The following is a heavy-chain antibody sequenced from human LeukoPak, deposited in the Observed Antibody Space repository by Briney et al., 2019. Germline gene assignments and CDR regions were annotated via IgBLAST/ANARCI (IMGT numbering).Heavy chain of an antibody. CDR2: IKQDGSEK. CDR1: GFPFSSYW. Sequence: PGGSLRLSCAASGFPFSSYWMSWVRQAPAKGLEREATIKQDGSEKYFVDSVKGRFTISRDNAKNSLYLQMNSLRDEDTAVYYCAREITDEDYFDYWGQGTLVTVSS. D-gene: IGHD1-20*01. J-gene: IGHJ4*02. CDR3: AREITDEDYFDY. V-gene: IGHV3-7*01.